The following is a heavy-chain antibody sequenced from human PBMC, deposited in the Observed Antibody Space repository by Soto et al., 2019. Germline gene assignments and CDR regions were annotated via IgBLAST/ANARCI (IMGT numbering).Heavy chain of an antibody. CDR2: ISAYDGNT. CDR3: AREGLRFLERLSIQNWFDP. CDR1: GYTFNSYG. V-gene: IGHV1-18*01. D-gene: IGHD3-3*01. Sequence: ASVKVSCKASGYTFNSYGINWVRQAPGQGLEWMGWISAYDGNTYSAQNLQGRVTMTTDTSASTAYMELSSLRSEDTAVYYCAREGLRFLERLSIQNWFDPWGQGTLVTVSS. J-gene: IGHJ5*02.